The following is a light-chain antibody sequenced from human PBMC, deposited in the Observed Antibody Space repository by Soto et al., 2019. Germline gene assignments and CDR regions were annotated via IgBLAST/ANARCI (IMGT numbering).Light chain of an antibody. CDR1: SIDVGDYNY. J-gene: IGLJ1*01. CDR3: SSYTSSSLFV. CDR2: EVS. Sequence: QSALTQPASVSGSPGQSITISCTGTSIDVGDYNYVSWYQQHPDKAPKLMIYEVSNRPSGVSNRFSGSKSGNTASLTISGLQAEDEAVYYCSSYTSSSLFVFGTGTKLTVL. V-gene: IGLV2-14*01.